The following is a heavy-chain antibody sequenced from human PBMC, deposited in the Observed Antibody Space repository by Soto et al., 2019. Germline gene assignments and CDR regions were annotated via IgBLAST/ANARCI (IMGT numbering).Heavy chain of an antibody. CDR3: AKGGLGGMFDP. J-gene: IGHJ5*02. V-gene: IGHV3-23*01. CDR2: ISGSGGST. CDR1: EFTFSSYA. D-gene: IGHD3-16*01. Sequence: GGSLRLSCAASEFTFSSYAMSWVRQAPGKGLEWVSAISGSGGSTYYADSVKGRFTISGDTFKNMLYLQMNSLRVGDTAVYYCAKGGLGGMFDPWGQGTLVTVSS.